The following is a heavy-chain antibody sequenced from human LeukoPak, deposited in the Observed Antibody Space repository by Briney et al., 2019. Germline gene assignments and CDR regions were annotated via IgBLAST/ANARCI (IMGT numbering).Heavy chain of an antibody. V-gene: IGHV3-23*01. CDR3: AKRGPIYSASPGNYFDY. CDR2: ISGSGGST. Sequence: GGSLRLSCAASGFTFSSYAMSWVRQAPGKGLEWVSAISGSGGSTYYADSVKGRFTISRDNSKNTLYLQMNSLRAEDTAIYYCAKRGPIYSASPGNYFDYWGQGTLVTVSS. CDR1: GFTFSSYA. D-gene: IGHD3-10*01. J-gene: IGHJ4*02.